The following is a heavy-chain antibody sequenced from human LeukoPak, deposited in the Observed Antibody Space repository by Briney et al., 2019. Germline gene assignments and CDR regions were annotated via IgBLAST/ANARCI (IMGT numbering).Heavy chain of an antibody. D-gene: IGHD3-16*01. Sequence: PGGSLRLSCAASGFTVSSNYMGWVRQAPGKGLEGVSVMYSGGFTSYADSVKGRFTISRDSSKNTLYLQMNSLRAEDTAVYYCYGIRLGDGFDVWGQRTMVIVSS. J-gene: IGHJ3*01. CDR1: GFTVSSNY. CDR3: YGIRLGDGFDV. V-gene: IGHV3-53*01. CDR2: MYSGGFT.